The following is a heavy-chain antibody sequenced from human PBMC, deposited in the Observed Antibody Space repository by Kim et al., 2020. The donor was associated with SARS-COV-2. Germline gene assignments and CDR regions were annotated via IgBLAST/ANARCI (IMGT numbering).Heavy chain of an antibody. CDR3: AREGDSSGYYYVNWFDP. D-gene: IGHD3-22*01. Sequence: LKSRVTISVDTSKNQFSLKLSSVTAADTAVYYCAREGDSSGYYYVNWFDPWGQGTLVTVSS. V-gene: IGHV4-59*01. J-gene: IGHJ5*02.